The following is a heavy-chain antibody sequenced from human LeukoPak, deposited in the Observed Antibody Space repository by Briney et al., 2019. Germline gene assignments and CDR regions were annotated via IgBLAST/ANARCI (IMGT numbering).Heavy chain of an antibody. V-gene: IGHV3-53*01. D-gene: IGHD2-21*02. CDR2: IYSGGGT. Sequence: GGPLSLSCAASGLIVSSNYMRWARQAPGKGLEWLSLIYSGGGTYYADSMKDRFTISRYNSKNTRFLQSISLRAEYTAVYYCASNPQYCGGGCFFYWGQGTLVTVSS. J-gene: IGHJ4*02. CDR3: ASNPQYCGGGCFFY. CDR1: GLIVSSNY.